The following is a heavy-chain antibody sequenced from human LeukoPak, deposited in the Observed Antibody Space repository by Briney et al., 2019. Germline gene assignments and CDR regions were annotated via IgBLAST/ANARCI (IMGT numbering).Heavy chain of an antibody. Sequence: GGSLRLSCAASGFTFSNAWMSWVRQAPGKALEWVGRIKSKTDGGTTDYAAPVKGRFTISRDDSKNTLYLQMNSLKTEDTAVYYCTTEGHSYGPDAFDIWGQGTMVTVSS. CDR3: TTEGHSYGPDAFDI. J-gene: IGHJ3*02. V-gene: IGHV3-15*01. CDR1: GFTFSNAW. CDR2: IKSKTDGGTT. D-gene: IGHD5-18*01.